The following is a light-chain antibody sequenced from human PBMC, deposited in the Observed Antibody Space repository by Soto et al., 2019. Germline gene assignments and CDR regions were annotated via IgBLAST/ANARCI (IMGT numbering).Light chain of an antibody. CDR1: SGDVGNYDL. CDR2: EVS. Sequence: QSALTQPASVSGYPGQSITISCSGSSGDVGNYDLVSWYQQIPGKAPQLMIFEVSRRPSRVSDRFSGSKSGNTASLTISGLQDEDEGDFYCCSYAGNGAWVFGGRTK. J-gene: IGLJ3*02. V-gene: IGLV2-23*02. CDR3: CSYAGNGAWV.